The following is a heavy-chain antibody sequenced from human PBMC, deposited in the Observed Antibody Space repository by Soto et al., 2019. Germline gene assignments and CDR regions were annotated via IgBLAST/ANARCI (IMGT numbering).Heavy chain of an antibody. J-gene: IGHJ6*02. CDR1: EYSFTSYW. V-gene: IGHV5-10-1*01. CDR3: ARLLILGGYGSGSYRCHGMDV. D-gene: IGHD3-10*01. CDR2: IDPSDSYT. Sequence: GESLKISCKGSEYSFTSYWISWVRQMPGKGLEWMGRIDPSDSYTNYSPSFQGHVTISADKSISTAYLQWSSLKASDTAMYYCARLLILGGYGSGSYRCHGMDVWGQGTTVTVSS.